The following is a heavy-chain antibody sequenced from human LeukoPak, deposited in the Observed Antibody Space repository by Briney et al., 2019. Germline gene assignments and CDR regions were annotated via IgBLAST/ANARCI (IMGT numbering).Heavy chain of an antibody. Sequence: GGSLRLSCAASGFTFSSYAMHWVRQAPGKGLEWVSSTSSTGSYMYYEDSVKGRFTISRDNAKNSLFLQMDSLRAEDTAVYYCARTYSSGWYDLYYMDVWGKGTTVTVSS. V-gene: IGHV3-21*01. CDR3: ARTYSSGWYDLYYMDV. CDR2: TSSTGSYM. D-gene: IGHD6-19*01. J-gene: IGHJ6*03. CDR1: GFTFSSYA.